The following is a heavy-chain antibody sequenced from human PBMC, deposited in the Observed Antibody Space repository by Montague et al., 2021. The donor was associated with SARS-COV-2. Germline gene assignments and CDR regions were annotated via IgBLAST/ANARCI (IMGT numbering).Heavy chain of an antibody. D-gene: IGHD3-10*01. J-gene: IGHJ3*02. Sequence: TLSLTCIVSGGSISSGSYYWSWIRQPAGKGLEWIGRIYTTGRTNYNPSLKSRVTISVDTSKNQFPLRLSSVTAADTAAYYCASERAYDYGSGTYPGGFDIWGQGTMVTVSS. CDR1: GGSISSGSYY. CDR2: IYTTGRT. CDR3: ASERAYDYGSGTYPGGFDI. V-gene: IGHV4-61*02.